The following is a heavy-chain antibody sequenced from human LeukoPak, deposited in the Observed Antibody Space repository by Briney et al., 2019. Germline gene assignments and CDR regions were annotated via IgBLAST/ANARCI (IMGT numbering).Heavy chain of an antibody. CDR3: ARAMRDGYNFLDAFDI. CDR2: IYPGDPDT. D-gene: IGHD5-24*01. CDR1: GYTFTRYW. Sequence: GESLKISCKGSGYTFTRYWIGWVRQMSGKGLEWMGIIYPGDPDTRYSPSFQGQVTISADKSTSTAYLQWSSLKASDTAMYYCARAMRDGYNFLDAFDIWGQGTLVTVSS. J-gene: IGHJ3*02. V-gene: IGHV5-51*01.